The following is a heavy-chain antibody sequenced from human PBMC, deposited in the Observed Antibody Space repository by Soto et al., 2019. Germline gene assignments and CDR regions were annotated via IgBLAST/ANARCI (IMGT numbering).Heavy chain of an antibody. CDR3: ARPSYYHDSSGYYAYYYGMDV. V-gene: IGHV1-69*13. CDR2: IIPIFGTA. CDR1: GWTFSSYA. Sequence: SVKVSCKASGWTFSSYAISWVRQAPGQGLEWMGGIIPIFGTANYAQKFQGRVTITADESTSTAYMELSSLRSEDTAVYYCARPSYYHDSSGYYAYYYGMDVGGQGTTVTV. D-gene: IGHD3-22*01. J-gene: IGHJ6*02.